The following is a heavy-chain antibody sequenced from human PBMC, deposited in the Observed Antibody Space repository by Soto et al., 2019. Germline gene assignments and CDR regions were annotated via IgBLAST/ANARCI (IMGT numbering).Heavy chain of an antibody. J-gene: IGHJ3*02. CDR2: IYWDDDK. V-gene: IGHV2-5*02. CDR1: GFSLSTSGVG. CDR3: AHIRLSTIFGAHDAFDI. Sequence: QITLKESGPPLVKPTQTLTLTCTFSGFSLSTSGVGVGWIRQPPGKALEWLALIYWDDDKRYSPSLKSRLTITKDTSKNQVDLTMTDMDPVDTATYYRAHIRLSTIFGAHDAFDIWGQGTMVTVSS. D-gene: IGHD3-3*01.